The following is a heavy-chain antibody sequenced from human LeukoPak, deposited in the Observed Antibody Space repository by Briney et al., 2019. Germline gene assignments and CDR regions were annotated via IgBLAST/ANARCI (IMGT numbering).Heavy chain of an antibody. J-gene: IGHJ4*02. CDR2: ISDSGGST. D-gene: IGHD6-19*01. V-gene: IGHV3-23*01. CDR1: GLTFSNYA. CDR3: AKDRGSGWPQFDY. Sequence: GGSLRLSCAASGLTFSNYAMSWVRQAPGKGLEWVSGISDSGGSTYYADSVKGRFIISRDNSKNTLYLQMNSLRAEDTAVYYCAKDRGSGWPQFDYWGQGTLVTVSS.